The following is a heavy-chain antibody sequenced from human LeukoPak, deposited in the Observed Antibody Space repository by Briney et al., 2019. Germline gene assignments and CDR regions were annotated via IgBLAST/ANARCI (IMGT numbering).Heavy chain of an antibody. CDR3: ARGELSAVLRYFVAYFQH. D-gene: IGHD3-9*01. V-gene: IGHV1-8*02. CDR1: GYTFTSYG. Sequence: ASVKVSCKASGYTFTSYGISWVRQAPGQGLEWMGWMNPNSGNTGYAQKFQGRVTMTRNTSIKTVYMELSGLRSEDTAVYYCARGELSAVLRYFVAYFQHWGQGTLVTVSS. J-gene: IGHJ1*01. CDR2: MNPNSGNT.